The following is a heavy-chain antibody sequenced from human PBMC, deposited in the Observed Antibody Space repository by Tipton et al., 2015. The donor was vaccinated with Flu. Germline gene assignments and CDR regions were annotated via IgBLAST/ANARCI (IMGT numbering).Heavy chain of an antibody. CDR1: GFDFNTFE. Sequence: SLRLSCEASGFDFNTFEMSWVRPAPGKGLEWISYITKSANNIYYADSVKGRFTISRDNAKNSVFLDMNSLTVEDTARYYCARGTMIKMWGQGTLVTVSS. J-gene: IGHJ4*02. CDR2: ITKSANNI. D-gene: IGHD3-22*01. V-gene: IGHV3-48*03. CDR3: ARGTMIKM.